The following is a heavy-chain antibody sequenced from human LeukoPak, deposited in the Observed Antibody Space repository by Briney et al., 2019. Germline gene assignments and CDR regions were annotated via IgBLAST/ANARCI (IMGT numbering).Heavy chain of an antibody. D-gene: IGHD2-2*01. CDR2: ISGSGGST. Sequence: GGPLRLSCAASGFTFSSYAMSWVRQAPGKGLEWVSAISGSGGSTYYADSGKGRFTISRDNSKNTLYLQMNSLRAEDTAVYYCAKDEDIVVVPAAPNWFDPWGQGTLVTVSS. CDR1: GFTFSSYA. CDR3: AKDEDIVVVPAAPNWFDP. J-gene: IGHJ5*02. V-gene: IGHV3-23*01.